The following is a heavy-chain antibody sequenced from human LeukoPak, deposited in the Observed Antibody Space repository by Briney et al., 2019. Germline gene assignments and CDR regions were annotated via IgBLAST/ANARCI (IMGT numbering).Heavy chain of an antibody. CDR2: IKQDGSER. D-gene: IGHD3-10*01. J-gene: IGHJ1*01. V-gene: IGHV3-7*04. CDR1: GFTFSNYW. CDR3: ARGITMAN. Sequence: GGSLRLSCAASGFTFSNYWMTWVRQAPGKGLEWVANIKQDGSERDYVDSVKGRLTISRDDAKNSLYLQMNSLRAEDKAVYYCARGITMANWGQGTLVTVSS.